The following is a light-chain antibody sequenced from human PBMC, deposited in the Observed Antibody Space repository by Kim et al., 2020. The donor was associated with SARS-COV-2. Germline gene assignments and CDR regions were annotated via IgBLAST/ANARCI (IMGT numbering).Light chain of an antibody. CDR3: QLYGSSPYT. CDR2: GAS. Sequence: EIVLTQSPGTLSLSPGERATLSCRASQSVSSSYLAWYQQKPGQAPRLLIYGASSRATGIPERFSGSGSGTDFTLTISRLEPEDFAVYYCQLYGSSPYTFGQGTKVDIK. CDR1: QSVSSSY. V-gene: IGKV3-20*01. J-gene: IGKJ2*01.